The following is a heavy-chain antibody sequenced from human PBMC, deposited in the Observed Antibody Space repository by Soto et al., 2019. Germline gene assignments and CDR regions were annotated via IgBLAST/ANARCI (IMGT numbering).Heavy chain of an antibody. CDR2: IIPIFGTA. V-gene: IGHV1-69*06. CDR3: ASSIAAAGTRAFYI. J-gene: IGHJ3*02. D-gene: IGHD6-13*01. CDR1: GGTFSSYA. Sequence: SSVKVSCKDSGGTFSSYAISWVRQAPGQGLEWMGGIIPIFGTANYAQKFQGRVTITADKSTSTAYMELSSLRSEDTAVYYCASSIAAAGTRAFYIWGQGTMVTVSS.